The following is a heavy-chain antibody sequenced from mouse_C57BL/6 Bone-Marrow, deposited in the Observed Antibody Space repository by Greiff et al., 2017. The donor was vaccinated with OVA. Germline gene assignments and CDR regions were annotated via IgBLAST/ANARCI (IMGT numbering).Heavy chain of an antibody. V-gene: IGHV1-50*01. Sequence: VQLQQPGAELVKPGASVKLSCKASGYTFTSYWMQWVKQRPGQGLEWIGEIDPSDSYTNYNQKFKGKATLTVDTSSSPAYMQLSSLTSEDSAVYYGASYYGSSYVGYWGQGTTLTVSS. J-gene: IGHJ2*01. D-gene: IGHD1-1*01. CDR3: ASYYGSSYVGY. CDR1: GYTFTSYW. CDR2: IDPSDSYT.